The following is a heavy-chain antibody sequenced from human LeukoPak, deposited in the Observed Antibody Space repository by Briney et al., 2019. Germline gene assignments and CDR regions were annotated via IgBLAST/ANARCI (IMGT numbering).Heavy chain of an antibody. CDR3: ARSKAHLSTSWYGTWFDP. V-gene: IGHV4-59*08. Sequence: SETLSLTCTVSGGAISSYYWSWIRQPPGKGLEWIGYIYYSGSTNYNPSLKSRVTISVDTSKNQFSLKLSSVTAADTAVYYCARSKAHLSTSWYGTWFDPWGQGTLVTVSS. CDR2: IYYSGST. CDR1: GGAISSYY. D-gene: IGHD2-2*01. J-gene: IGHJ5*02.